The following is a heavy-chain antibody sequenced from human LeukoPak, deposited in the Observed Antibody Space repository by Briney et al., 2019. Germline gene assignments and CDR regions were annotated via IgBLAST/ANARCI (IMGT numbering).Heavy chain of an antibody. V-gene: IGHV1-69*13. CDR3: ARARCGGDCYSIHWGFYFDY. Sequence: GASVKVSRKASGGTFSSYAISWVRQAPGQGLEWMGGIIPIFGTANYAQKFQGRVTITADESTSTAYMELSSLRSEDTAVYYCARARCGGDCYSIHWGFYFDYWGQGTLVTVSS. CDR2: IIPIFGTA. J-gene: IGHJ4*02. CDR1: GGTFSSYA. D-gene: IGHD2-21*01.